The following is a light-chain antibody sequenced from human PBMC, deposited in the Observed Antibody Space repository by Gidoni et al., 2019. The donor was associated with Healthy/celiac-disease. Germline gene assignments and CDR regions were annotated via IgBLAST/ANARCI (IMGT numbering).Light chain of an antibody. CDR2: DAS. Sequence: EIVLTQSPATLSLSPGERATLSCRASQSVSRDLAWYQQKPGQAPRLLIYDASNRATVIPARFSGSGSGTDFTLTISSLEPEDFAVYYCQQRSNWPITFGPGTKVDIK. V-gene: IGKV3-11*01. CDR1: QSVSRD. CDR3: QQRSNWPIT. J-gene: IGKJ3*01.